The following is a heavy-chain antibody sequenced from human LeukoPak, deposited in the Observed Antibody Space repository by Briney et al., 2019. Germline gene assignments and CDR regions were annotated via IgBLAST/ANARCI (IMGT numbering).Heavy chain of an antibody. J-gene: IGHJ4*02. CDR3: ARIGYSSSCTDY. Sequence: GGSLRLSCVASRFTFSSYSMNWVRQAPGKGLEWVSYISSDSTTIYYADSVKGRFTISRDNAKNSLYLQMNSLRAEDTAVYYCARIGYSSSCTDYWGQGTLVTVSS. CDR2: ISSDSTTI. V-gene: IGHV3-48*01. D-gene: IGHD6-13*01. CDR1: RFTFSSYS.